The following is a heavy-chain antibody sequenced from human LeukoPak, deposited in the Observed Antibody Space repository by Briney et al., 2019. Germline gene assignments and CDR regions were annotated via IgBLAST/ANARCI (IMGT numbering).Heavy chain of an antibody. V-gene: IGHV3-74*01. Sequence: GGSLRLSCAASGFTFSSYWMHWVRQAPGKGLVWVSRINSDGSSTSYADSVKGRFSISRDNAKNTLYLQMNSLRAEDTAVYYCARGAVGIVGATFAFDIWGQGTMVTVSS. CDR2: INSDGSST. CDR3: ARGAVGIVGATFAFDI. D-gene: IGHD1-26*01. J-gene: IGHJ3*02. CDR1: GFTFSSYW.